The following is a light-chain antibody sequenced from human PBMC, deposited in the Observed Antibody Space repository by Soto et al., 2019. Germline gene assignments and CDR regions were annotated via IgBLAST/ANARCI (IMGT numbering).Light chain of an antibody. J-gene: IGKJ1*01. CDR3: QQYYSYPLWT. CDR1: QGISSY. CDR2: AAS. Sequence: AIRMTQSPSSLSASTGDRVTITCRASQGISSYLAWYQQKPGKAPKLLIYAASTLQSGVPSRFSGSGCGTDFTLTLSCLQSEDFATYYCQQYYSYPLWTFGQGTKVQIK. V-gene: IGKV1-8*01.